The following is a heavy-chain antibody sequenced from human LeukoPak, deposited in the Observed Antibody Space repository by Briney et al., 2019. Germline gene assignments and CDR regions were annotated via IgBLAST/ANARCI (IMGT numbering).Heavy chain of an antibody. J-gene: IGHJ4*02. CDR2: ISGDSTYI. CDR3: ARVSGRLERQSDLDY. CDR1: GFTFASYS. D-gene: IGHD1-1*01. Sequence: GGSLRLSCAASGFTFASYSMNWVRQAPGKGLEWVSSISGDSTYIYNAGSVKGRFTISRDNAQASLYLQMISLRADDTAVYYCARVSGRLERQSDLDYWGKGTLVIVSS. V-gene: IGHV3-21*01.